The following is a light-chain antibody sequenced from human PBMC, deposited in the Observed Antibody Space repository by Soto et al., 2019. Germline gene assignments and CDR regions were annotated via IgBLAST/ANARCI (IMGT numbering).Light chain of an antibody. V-gene: IGLV2-14*01. CDR3: NSYTNTGTLV. J-gene: IGLJ1*01. Sequence: QSALTQPASVSGSPGQSITISCTGTSSDVGAYDYVSWFQQHPGKAPKLIVYEVNNRPSGFSNRFSGSKSGNTASLTISGLQAEDEADYYCNSYTNTGTLVFGTWTKLTVL. CDR2: EVN. CDR1: SSDVGAYDY.